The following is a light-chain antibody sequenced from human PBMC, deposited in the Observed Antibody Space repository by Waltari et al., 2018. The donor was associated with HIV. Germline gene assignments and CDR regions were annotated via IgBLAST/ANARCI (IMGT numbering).Light chain of an antibody. J-gene: IGLJ3*02. Sequence: QSVLTQSPSVSATPGQRVTISCSGGHSNIGTTFVFWYQQVPGMPPKLLLHDDNKRPAGISDRFSGSKSGSSATLGITRLQTGDEGDYYCATWDSTLPAWVFGGGTKVTVV. CDR2: DDN. V-gene: IGLV1-51*01. CDR3: ATWDSTLPAWV. CDR1: HSNIGTTF.